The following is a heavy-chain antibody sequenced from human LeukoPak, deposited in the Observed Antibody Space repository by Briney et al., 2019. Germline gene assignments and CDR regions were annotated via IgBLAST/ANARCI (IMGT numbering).Heavy chain of an antibody. CDR2: IIPIFGTA. V-gene: IGHV1-69*13. D-gene: IGHD1-26*01. Sequence: GASVKVSCKASGGTFSSYAISWVRQAPGQGLEWMGGIIPIFGTANYAQKFQGRVTITADESTSTAYMELSSLRSEDTAVYYCATAVGATYYGSFDYWGQGTLVTVSS. CDR3: ATAVGATYYGSFDY. J-gene: IGHJ4*02. CDR1: GGTFSSYA.